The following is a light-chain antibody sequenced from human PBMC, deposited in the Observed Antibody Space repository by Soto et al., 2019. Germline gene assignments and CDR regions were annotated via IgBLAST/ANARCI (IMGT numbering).Light chain of an antibody. CDR2: EVT. CDR1: SSVVGGYNY. J-gene: IGLJ2*01. V-gene: IGLV2-8*01. CDR3: ISYAGSNNFVV. Sequence: QSALTQPPSASGSPGQSVTISCTGTSSVVGGYNYVSWFRQHPGKAPKLMIYEVTKRPSGVPDRFSGSKSGNTASLTVSGLQAEDEADYYCISYAGSNNFVVFGGGTKLTVL.